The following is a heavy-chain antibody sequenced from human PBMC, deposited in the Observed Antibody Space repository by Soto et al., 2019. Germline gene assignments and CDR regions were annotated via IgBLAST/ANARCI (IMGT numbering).Heavy chain of an antibody. D-gene: IGHD2-2*01. CDR3: ARSSMRIPAAMTWFDP. Sequence: ASVKVSCKASGYTFTSYGISWVRQAPGQGLEWMGWISAYNGNTNYAQKLQGRVTMTTDTSTSTAYMELRSLRSDDTAVYYCARSSMRIPAAMTWFDPWGQGTLVTVSS. J-gene: IGHJ5*02. CDR1: GYTFTSYG. CDR2: ISAYNGNT. V-gene: IGHV1-18*01.